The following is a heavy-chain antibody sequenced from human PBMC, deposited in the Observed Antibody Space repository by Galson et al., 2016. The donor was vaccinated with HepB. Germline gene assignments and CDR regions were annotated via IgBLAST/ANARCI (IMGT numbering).Heavy chain of an antibody. J-gene: IGHJ3*01. V-gene: IGHV5-51*01. CDR3: ARRGGDGRGYDHDALDL. Sequence: QSGAEVKKPGESLKISCKGSGYSFTSYWIAWVRQMSGKGLEWMAIIYPGDSDTRYSPSFQGQVTISADKSISTAYLPWSSLQDSDTAVDYCARRGGDGRGYDHDALDLWGHGTMVTVSS. CDR1: GYSFTSYW. CDR2: IYPGDSDT. D-gene: IGHD5-24*01.